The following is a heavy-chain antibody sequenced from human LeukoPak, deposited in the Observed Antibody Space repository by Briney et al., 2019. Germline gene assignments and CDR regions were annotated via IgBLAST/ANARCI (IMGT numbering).Heavy chain of an antibody. CDR2: ISAYNGNT. CDR3: ARDASICSGGSCFFLYYYDSSGYYLNDY. CDR1: GYTFTSYG. D-gene: IGHD3-22*01. Sequence: ASVKVSCKASGYTFTSYGISWVRQAPGQGLEWMGWISAYNGNTNYAQKLQGRVTMTTDTSTSTAYVELRSLRSDDTAVYYCARDASICSGGSCFFLYYYDSSGYYLNDYWGQGTLVTVSS. J-gene: IGHJ4*02. V-gene: IGHV1-18*01.